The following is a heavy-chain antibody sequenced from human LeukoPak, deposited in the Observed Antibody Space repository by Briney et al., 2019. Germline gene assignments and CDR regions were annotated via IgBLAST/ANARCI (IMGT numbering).Heavy chain of an antibody. CDR3: ARGRAVRGVNFDY. V-gene: IGHV4-34*01. Sequence: PSETLSPTCAVYGGSFSGYYWSWIRQPPGKGLEWIGEINHSGSTNCNPSLKSRVTISVDTSKNQFSLKLSSVTAADTAVYYCARGRAVRGVNFDYWGQGTLVTVSS. CDR1: GGSFSGYY. D-gene: IGHD3-10*01. CDR2: INHSGST. J-gene: IGHJ4*02.